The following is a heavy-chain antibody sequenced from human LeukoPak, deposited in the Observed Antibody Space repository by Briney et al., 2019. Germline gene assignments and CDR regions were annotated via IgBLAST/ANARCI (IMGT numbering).Heavy chain of an antibody. CDR1: GFTITPYW. D-gene: IGHD5-18*01. CDR3: ARDNGFSLFDT. CDR2: INSDGYST. V-gene: IGHV3-74*01. J-gene: IGHJ5*02. Sequence: GGPLRLSCAASGFTITPYWMQWVRHAPGKGLVWVSRINSDGYSTNYADSVQGRFTISRDNAKNTLYLQMNSLRADDTAVYYCARDNGFSLFDTCGPGTLVTVSS.